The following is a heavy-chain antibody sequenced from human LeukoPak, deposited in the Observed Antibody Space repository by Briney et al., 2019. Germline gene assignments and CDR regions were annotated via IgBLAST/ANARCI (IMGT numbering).Heavy chain of an antibody. CDR3: ARGTYDPAVGGGLDV. D-gene: IGHD3-3*01. Sequence: SETLSLTCTVSGGSVDSHYWNWIRHLPGKGLEWIGYIYWSGSTNYNPSLNSRVTISAGTSRRQFSLRLTSVTAADTAVYYCARGTYDPAVGGGLDVWGQGTTVTVSS. CDR1: GGSVDSHY. V-gene: IGHV4-59*02. J-gene: IGHJ6*02. CDR2: IYWSGST.